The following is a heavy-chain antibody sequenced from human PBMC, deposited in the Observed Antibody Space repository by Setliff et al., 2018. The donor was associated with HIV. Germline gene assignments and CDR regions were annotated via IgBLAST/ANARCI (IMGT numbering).Heavy chain of an antibody. V-gene: IGHV1-24*01. CDR2: FDPEGGET. D-gene: IGHD6-13*01. J-gene: IGHJ1*01. CDR3: ATDPGYSSTWYSESFQH. CDR1: GYTLTELS. Sequence: ASVKVSCKISGYTLTELSIHWVRQAPGKGLEWMANFDPEGGETFYARKFQGRLTMTEDTSTDTAYMELSSLRSDDTAMYYCATDPGYSSTWYSESFQHWGQGTVVTVSS.